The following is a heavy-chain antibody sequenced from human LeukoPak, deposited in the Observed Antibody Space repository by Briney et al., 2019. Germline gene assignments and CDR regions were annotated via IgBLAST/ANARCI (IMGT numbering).Heavy chain of an antibody. J-gene: IGHJ5*02. CDR2: TIPIFGTA. V-gene: IGHV1-69*06. CDR1: GGTFSSYA. D-gene: IGHD6-13*01. Sequence: RASVKVSCKASGGTFSSYAISWVRQAPGQGLEWMGGTIPIFGTANYAQKFQGRVTITADKSTSTAYMELSSLRSEDTAVYYCARGRPTTSIVAAGVNWFDPWGQGTLVTVSS. CDR3: ARGRPTTSIVAAGVNWFDP.